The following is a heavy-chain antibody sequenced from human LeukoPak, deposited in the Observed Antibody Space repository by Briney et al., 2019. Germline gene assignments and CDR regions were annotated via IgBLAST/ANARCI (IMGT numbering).Heavy chain of an antibody. CDR3: ARLPGTAARPGGFDY. Sequence: SETLSLTCTVSGGSISGYYWSWIREPAGKGLEWIGRVYTSGSTNYNPSLKSRVTMSIDTSKNQFSLNLRSVTAADTAVYYCARLPGTAARPGGFDYWGQGTLVTVSS. CDR2: VYTSGST. CDR1: GGSISGYY. V-gene: IGHV4-4*07. D-gene: IGHD6-6*01. J-gene: IGHJ4*02.